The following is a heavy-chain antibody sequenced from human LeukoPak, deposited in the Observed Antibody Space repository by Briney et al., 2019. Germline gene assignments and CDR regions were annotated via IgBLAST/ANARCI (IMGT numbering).Heavy chain of an antibody. CDR1: GFTFSSYS. D-gene: IGHD6-19*01. Sequence: PGGSLRLSCAASGFTFSSYSMNWIRQAPGKGLEWVSSISSSSSYIYYADSVKGRFTISRDNAKNSLYLQMNSLRAEDTAVYYCATQDLGWFDYWGQGTLVTVSS. V-gene: IGHV3-21*01. CDR3: ATQDLGWFDY. J-gene: IGHJ4*02. CDR2: ISSSSSYI.